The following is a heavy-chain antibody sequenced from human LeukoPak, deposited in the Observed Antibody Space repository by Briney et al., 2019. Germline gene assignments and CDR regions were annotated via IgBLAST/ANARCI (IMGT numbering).Heavy chain of an antibody. D-gene: IGHD3-10*01. CDR1: GFTFREYW. Sequence: GGSLRLSCEASGFTFREYWMSWVRQAPGKGLEWVASIKQDGSEEYYVDSVKGRFTISRDDAKNSLYLQMNSLRAEDTAVYYCARDFPGVRGAFDIWGQGTMVTVSS. J-gene: IGHJ3*02. V-gene: IGHV3-7*01. CDR2: IKQDGSEE. CDR3: ARDFPGVRGAFDI.